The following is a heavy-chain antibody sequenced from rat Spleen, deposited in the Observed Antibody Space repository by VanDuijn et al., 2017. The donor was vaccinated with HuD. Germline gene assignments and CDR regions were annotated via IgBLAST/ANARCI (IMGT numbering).Heavy chain of an antibody. V-gene: IGHV5S23*01. Sequence: EVQLVESGGGLVQPGRSLKLSCAASGFTFSNYYMAWVRQAPTKGLEWVASITNTGGTTYYPDSVKGRFTISRDNAKSTLYLQMNSLRSGDTATYYCTTARNVPSYWYFDFWGPGTMVTVSS. CDR2: ITNTGGTT. J-gene: IGHJ1*01. CDR3: TTARNVPSYWYFDF. CDR1: GFTFSNYY.